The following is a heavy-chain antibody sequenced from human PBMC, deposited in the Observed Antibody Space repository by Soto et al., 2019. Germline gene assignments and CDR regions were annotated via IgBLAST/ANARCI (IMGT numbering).Heavy chain of an antibody. V-gene: IGHV3-74*01. CDR1: GFTFSSYW. Sequence: EVQLVESGGGLVQPGGSLRLSCAASGFTFSSYWMHWVRQAPGKGLVWVSRINSDGSSTSYAVSVKGRFIISRDNGKNLLDLQMKGLTAEDTAVYYCARPRYDSSATPFDHWGQGTLVTVSS. CDR2: INSDGSST. CDR3: ARPRYDSSATPFDH. D-gene: IGHD3-22*01. J-gene: IGHJ4*02.